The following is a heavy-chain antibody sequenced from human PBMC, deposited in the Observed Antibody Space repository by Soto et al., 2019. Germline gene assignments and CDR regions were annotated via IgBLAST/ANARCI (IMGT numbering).Heavy chain of an antibody. CDR2: IYYSGST. Sequence: SQTMSPTCTVSAGSISTGGYYWSWIRQNPGKGLEWIGYIYYSGSTYYNPSLKSRVTISLDTSKNQFALKLSSVTATDTAVYYCAMTQKGPDTSITICGYYYGMDVWGQGTTVTVSS. CDR1: AGSISTGGYY. J-gene: IGHJ6*02. D-gene: IGHD3-3*01. CDR3: AMTQKGPDTSITICGYYYGMDV. V-gene: IGHV4-31*03.